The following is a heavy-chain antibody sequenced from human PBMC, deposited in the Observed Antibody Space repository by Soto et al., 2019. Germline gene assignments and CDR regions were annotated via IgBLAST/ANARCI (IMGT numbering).Heavy chain of an antibody. CDR1: GYTFTSYG. CDR2: TSAYNGNT. V-gene: IGHV1-18*01. J-gene: IGHJ4*02. D-gene: IGHD3-9*01. CDR3: AGSAYYDILTGYYNVMGY. Sequence: QVQLVQSGAEVKKPGASVKVSCKASGYTFTSYGISWVRQAPGQGLEWMGWTSAYNGNTNYAQKLQGRVTMTTDTATSTAYMELRSLRSDDTAVYYCAGSAYYDILTGYYNVMGYWGQGTLVTVAS.